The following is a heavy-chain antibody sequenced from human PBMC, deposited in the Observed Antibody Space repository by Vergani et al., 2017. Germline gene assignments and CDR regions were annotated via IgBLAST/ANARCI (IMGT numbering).Heavy chain of an antibody. J-gene: IGHJ4*02. D-gene: IGHD3-10*01. V-gene: IGHV1-69*12. CDR2: IIPIFGTA. Sequence: QVQLVQSGAEVKKPGSSVKVSCKASGGTFSSYAISWVRQAPGQGLAWLGGIIPIFGTANYAQKFQGRVTLTADESTSTAYMELSSLRSEDTAVYYCARMKRITMVRGGYFDYWGQGTLVTVSS. CDR1: GGTFSSYA. CDR3: ARMKRITMVRGGYFDY.